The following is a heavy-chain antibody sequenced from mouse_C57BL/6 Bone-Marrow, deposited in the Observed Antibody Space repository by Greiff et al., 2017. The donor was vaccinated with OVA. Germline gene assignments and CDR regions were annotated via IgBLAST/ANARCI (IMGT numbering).Heavy chain of an antibody. D-gene: IGHD2-4*01. CDR2: IDPSDSYT. V-gene: IGHV1-69*01. CDR1: GYTFTSYW. Sequence: QVQLKQPGAELVMPGASVKLSCKASGYTFTSYWMPWVKQRPGQGLEWIGEIDPSDSYTNYNQKFKGKSTLTVDKSSSTAYMQLSSLTSEDSAVYYCARGHYDRFDYWGQGTTLTVSS. CDR3: ARGHYDRFDY. J-gene: IGHJ2*01.